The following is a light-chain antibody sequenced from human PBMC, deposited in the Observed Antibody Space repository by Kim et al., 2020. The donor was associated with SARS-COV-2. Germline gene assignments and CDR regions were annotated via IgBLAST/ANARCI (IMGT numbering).Light chain of an antibody. Sequence: AIRITQSPSSLSASTGDRVTITCRASQGISSYLAWYQQKPGKAPKLLIYAASTLQSGVPSRFSGSGSGTDFTLTISCLQSEDFATYDCQQYYSYPWTSGQGTKVDIK. CDR2: AAS. V-gene: IGKV1-8*01. J-gene: IGKJ1*01. CDR1: QGISSY. CDR3: QQYYSYPWT.